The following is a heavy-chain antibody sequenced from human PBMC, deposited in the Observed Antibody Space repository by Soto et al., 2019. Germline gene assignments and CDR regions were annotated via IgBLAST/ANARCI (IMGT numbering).Heavy chain of an antibody. D-gene: IGHD1-1*01. Sequence: EVQLLESGGKLVQPGGSLTLSCAASGFTFSTYAMAWVRQAPGKGLEWVSGVSASGLNTDYADPVKGRFYISRDNSKSTVSLHMNSLRAEDTALYYCAKGPRRRTSGYFFEYWGQGTPVTVSS. J-gene: IGHJ4*02. V-gene: IGHV3-23*01. CDR2: VSASGLNT. CDR3: AKGPRRRTSGYFFEY. CDR1: GFTFSTYA.